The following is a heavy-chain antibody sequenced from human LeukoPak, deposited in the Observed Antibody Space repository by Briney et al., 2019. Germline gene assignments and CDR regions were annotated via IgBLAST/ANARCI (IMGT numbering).Heavy chain of an antibody. CDR2: ISGSGGST. CDR1: GFTFSSYA. CDR3: AKGRYCSGGSCLFDY. V-gene: IGHV3-23*01. J-gene: IGHJ4*02. Sequence: GSLRLSCAASGFTFSSYAMSWVRQAPGKGLEWVSAISGSGGSTYYADPVKGRFTISRDNSKNTLYLQMNSLRAEDTAVYYCAKGRYCSGGSCLFDYWGQGTLVTVSS. D-gene: IGHD2-15*01.